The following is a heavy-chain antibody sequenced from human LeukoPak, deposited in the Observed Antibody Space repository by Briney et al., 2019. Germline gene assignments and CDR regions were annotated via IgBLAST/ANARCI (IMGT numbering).Heavy chain of an antibody. V-gene: IGHV4-59*01. CDR2: IYYSGST. Sequence: PWETLSLTCTVSGGSISSYYWSWIRQPPGKGLVWIGYIYYSGSTNYNPSLKRRVTISVDTSKNTFSLKLSSVTAADTAVYYCARDTPYYYDSSGYYYYYYMDVWGKGTTVTVSS. CDR3: ARDTPYYYDSSGYYYYYYMDV. J-gene: IGHJ6*03. D-gene: IGHD3-22*01. CDR1: GGSISSYY.